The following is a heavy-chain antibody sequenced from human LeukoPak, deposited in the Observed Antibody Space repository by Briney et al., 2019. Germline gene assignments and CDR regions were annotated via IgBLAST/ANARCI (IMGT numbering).Heavy chain of an antibody. Sequence: SVKVSCKASGGTFSSYAITWVRQAPGQGLEWMGGIIPMFDTADYAQKFQDRVTITADESTSTAYMELSSLRSEDTAVYYCARCPWLRDGQGAYYFDYWGQGTLVTVSS. CDR2: IIPMFDTA. J-gene: IGHJ4*02. CDR3: ARCPWLRDGQGAYYFDY. V-gene: IGHV1-69*13. D-gene: IGHD5-12*01. CDR1: GGTFSSYA.